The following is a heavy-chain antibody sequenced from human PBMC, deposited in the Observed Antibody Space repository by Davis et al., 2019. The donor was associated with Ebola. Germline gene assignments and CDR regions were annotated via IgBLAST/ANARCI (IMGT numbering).Heavy chain of an antibody. CDR3: AREPRGLYGMDV. V-gene: IGHV3-30*03. Sequence: GESLKISCAASGFTVSSNYMSWVRQAPGKGLEWVAVISYDGSNKYYADSVKGRFTISRDNAKKTLYLQANSLRAEDTAVYYCAREPRGLYGMDVWGKGTTVTVSS. CDR1: GFTVSSNY. J-gene: IGHJ6*04. CDR2: ISYDGSNK. D-gene: IGHD5-12*01.